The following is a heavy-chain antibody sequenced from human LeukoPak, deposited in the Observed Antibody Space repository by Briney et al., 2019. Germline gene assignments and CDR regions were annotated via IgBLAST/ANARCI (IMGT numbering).Heavy chain of an antibody. V-gene: IGHV3-74*01. CDR1: GFTFISYW. CDR2: INSDGSTT. Sequence: GGSLRPSCAASGFTFISYWMHWVRQAPGKGLVWVSRINSDGSTTSYAASVKGRFTISRDTAKNTLYLQMNSLRAEDTAVYYCARGHHYYDSSAYYYWGQGTLVTVSS. J-gene: IGHJ4*02. CDR3: ARGHHYYDSSAYYY. D-gene: IGHD3-22*01.